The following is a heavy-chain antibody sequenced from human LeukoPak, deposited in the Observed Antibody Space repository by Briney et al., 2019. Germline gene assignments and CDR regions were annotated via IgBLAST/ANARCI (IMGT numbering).Heavy chain of an antibody. CDR3: AREYWPYYFDY. Sequence: GGSLRLSCAASGFTFSDYYMSWIRQAPGKGLEWVSYISSSGSTMYYADSVKGRFTISRDNAKNSLYLQMNSLRAEDTAVYYCAREYWPYYFDYWGQGTLVTVSS. D-gene: IGHD2-8*02. V-gene: IGHV3-11*04. CDR2: ISSSGSTM. J-gene: IGHJ4*02. CDR1: GFTFSDYY.